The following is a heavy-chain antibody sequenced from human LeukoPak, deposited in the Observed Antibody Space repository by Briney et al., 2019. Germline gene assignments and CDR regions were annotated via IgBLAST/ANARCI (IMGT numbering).Heavy chain of an antibody. CDR2: ISGSGGST. Sequence: GGSLRLSCAASGFTLSSYAMSWVRQAPGKGLEWVSAISGSGGSTYYADSVKGRFTISRDNSKNTLYLQMNSLRAEDTAVYYCARQGFLEDFDYWGQGTLVTVSS. V-gene: IGHV3-23*01. D-gene: IGHD3-3*01. CDR1: GFTLSSYA. J-gene: IGHJ4*02. CDR3: ARQGFLEDFDY.